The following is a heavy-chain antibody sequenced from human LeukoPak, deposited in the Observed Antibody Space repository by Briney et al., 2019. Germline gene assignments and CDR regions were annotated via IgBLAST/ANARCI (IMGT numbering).Heavy chain of an antibody. CDR1: GGSFSGYY. CDR3: ARMGSGSYRKRYYYYGMDV. CDR2: INHSGST. V-gene: IGHV4-34*01. Sequence: SETLSLTCAVYGGSFSGYYWSWIRQPPGKGLEWSGEINHSGSTNYNPSLKSRVTISVDTSKNQFSLKLSSVTAADTAVYYCARMGSGSYRKRYYYYGMDVWGQGTTVTVSS. D-gene: IGHD3-10*01. J-gene: IGHJ6*02.